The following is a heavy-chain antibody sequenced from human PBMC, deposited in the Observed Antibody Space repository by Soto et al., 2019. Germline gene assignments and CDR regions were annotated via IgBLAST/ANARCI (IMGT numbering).Heavy chain of an antibody. D-gene: IGHD4-17*01. Sequence: PGGSLRLSCAASGFTFSSYALHWVRQAPGKGLEWVAVISYDGSNKYYADSVKGRFTISRDNSKNTVYLQMNSLRRDDTAVYYCARDNQPSYGDYLFYWGQGTLVTVSS. CDR1: GFTFSSYA. CDR3: ARDNQPSYGDYLFY. V-gene: IGHV3-30-3*01. J-gene: IGHJ4*02. CDR2: ISYDGSNK.